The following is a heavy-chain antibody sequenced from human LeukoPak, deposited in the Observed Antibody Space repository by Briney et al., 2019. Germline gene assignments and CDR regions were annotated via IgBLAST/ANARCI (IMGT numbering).Heavy chain of an antibody. CDR2: IDYSAYT. V-gene: IGHV4-59*01. Sequence: SSETLSLTCTVSGGSISTYFWTWIRQPPGKGLEWIGYIDYSAYTKYNPSLKSRVTISVDTSKNQFSLSLSSLTAADTAVYYCAREVSRGRSGYQIDYWGPGTLVNVSS. D-gene: IGHD3-22*01. CDR3: AREVSRGRSGYQIDY. CDR1: GGSISTYF. J-gene: IGHJ4*02.